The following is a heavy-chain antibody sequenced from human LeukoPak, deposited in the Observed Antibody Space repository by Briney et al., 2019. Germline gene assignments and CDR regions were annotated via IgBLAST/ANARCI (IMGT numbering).Heavy chain of an antibody. J-gene: IGHJ3*02. V-gene: IGHV3-23*01. D-gene: IGHD3-10*01. CDR2: ISGSGGST. CDR3: AKDTLFNLRGAFDI. CDR1: GFTVSSNY. Sequence: GGSLRLSCAASGFTVSSNYMSWVRQAPGKGLEWVSAISGSGGSTYYADSVKGRFTISRDNSKNTLYLQMNSLRAEDTAVYYCAKDTLFNLRGAFDIWGQGTMVTVSS.